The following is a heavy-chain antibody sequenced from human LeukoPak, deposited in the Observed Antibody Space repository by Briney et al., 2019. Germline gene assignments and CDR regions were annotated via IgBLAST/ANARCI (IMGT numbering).Heavy chain of an antibody. CDR3: IRDFRSADL. CDR1: GFRFSGYW. Sequence: GGSLRLSCEGSGFRFSGYWMHWVRQAPGKGLVWVSRIQGDERSASYGDSVRGRFTISRDNAKNTVYLEMNSLSVEDTATYYCIRDFRSADLWGQGTLVTVTS. CDR2: IQGDERSA. V-gene: IGHV3-74*01. J-gene: IGHJ5*02.